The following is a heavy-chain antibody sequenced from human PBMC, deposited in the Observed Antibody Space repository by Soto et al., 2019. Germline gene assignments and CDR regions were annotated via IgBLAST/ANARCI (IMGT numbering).Heavy chain of an antibody. CDR2: ISYDGSNK. CDR3: AKDRAVGGDFDY. Sequence: ESGGGVVQPGRSLRLSCAASGFTFSSYGMHWVRQAPGKGLEWVAVISYDGSNKYYADSVKGRFTISRDNSKNTLYLQMNSLRAEDTAVYYCAKDRAVGGDFDYWGQGTLVTVSS. CDR1: GFTFSSYG. V-gene: IGHV3-30*18. J-gene: IGHJ4*02.